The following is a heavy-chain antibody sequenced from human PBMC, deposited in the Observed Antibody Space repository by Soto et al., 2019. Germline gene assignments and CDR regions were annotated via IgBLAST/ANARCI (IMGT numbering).Heavy chain of an antibody. V-gene: IGHV6-1*01. J-gene: IGHJ5*02. Sequence: PSQTLSLTCAISGDSVSSNTAAWNWIRQSPSRGLEWLGRTYYKSKWYNDYAVSVKSRITINPDTSKNQFSLQLNSVTPEDTAVYYCVRERKHQLLSWYWFDPWGQGTVVTVSS. CDR3: VRERKHQLLSWYWFDP. CDR1: GDSVSSNTAA. CDR2: TYYKSKWYN. D-gene: IGHD2-2*01.